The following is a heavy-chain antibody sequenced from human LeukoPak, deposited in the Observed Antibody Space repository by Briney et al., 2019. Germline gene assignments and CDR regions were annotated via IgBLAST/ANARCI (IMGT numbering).Heavy chain of an antibody. CDR3: ARVGSGYDFDY. CDR1: GFTFSDHY. CDR2: TRNKGNSYTT. J-gene: IGHJ4*02. Sequence: GGSLRLSCAASGFTFSDHYMDWVRQAPGKGLEWVGRTRNKGNSYTTEYAASVKGRFTISRDESKNSLYLHMNSLKTEDTAVYYCARVGSGYDFDYWGQGTLVTVSS. D-gene: IGHD5-12*01. V-gene: IGHV3-72*01.